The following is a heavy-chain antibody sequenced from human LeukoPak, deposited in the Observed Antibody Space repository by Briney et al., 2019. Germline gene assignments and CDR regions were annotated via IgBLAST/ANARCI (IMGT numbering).Heavy chain of an antibody. Sequence: SETLSLTCTVSGGSISSYYWSWIRQPAVKGLEWIGRIYTSGSTNYNPSLKSRVTMSVDTSKNQFSLKLSSVTAADTAVYYCARGRTYCSSTSCYYYMDVWGKGTTVTVSS. CDR3: ARGRTYCSSTSCYYYMDV. CDR1: GGSISSYY. J-gene: IGHJ6*03. V-gene: IGHV4-4*07. CDR2: IYTSGST. D-gene: IGHD2-2*01.